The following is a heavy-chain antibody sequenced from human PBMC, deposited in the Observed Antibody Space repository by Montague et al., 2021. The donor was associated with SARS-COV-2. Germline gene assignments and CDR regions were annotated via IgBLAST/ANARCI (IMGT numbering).Heavy chain of an antibody. CDR3: ARDPIVLDAYFDY. D-gene: IGHD2-8*02. V-gene: IGHV3-33*01. CDR2: IWYDGSNK. CDR1: GFTFSSYG. Sequence: SLRLSCAASGFTFSSYGMHWVRQAPGKGLEWVAVIWYDGSNKYYADSVKGRFTISRDNSKNTLYLQMNSLRAEDTAVYYCARDPIVLDAYFDYWGQGTLVTVSS. J-gene: IGHJ4*02.